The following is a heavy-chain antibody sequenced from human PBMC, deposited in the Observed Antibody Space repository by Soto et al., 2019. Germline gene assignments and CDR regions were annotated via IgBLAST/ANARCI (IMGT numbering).Heavy chain of an antibody. J-gene: IGHJ6*02. CDR3: ARDPGDGDYEGYYCYGMDV. CDR1: GGSISSSDW. Sequence: QVQLQESGPGLVKPSGHLSLTCAVSGGSISSSDWWSWVRQPPGKGLEWIGAIYHSGNNNYNPSQKSRVTITLDKSKNQFSLKLSSGTAADTAVYYCARDPGDGDYEGYYCYGMDVWGQGTTVTVSS. V-gene: IGHV4-4*02. CDR2: IYHSGNN. D-gene: IGHD4-17*01.